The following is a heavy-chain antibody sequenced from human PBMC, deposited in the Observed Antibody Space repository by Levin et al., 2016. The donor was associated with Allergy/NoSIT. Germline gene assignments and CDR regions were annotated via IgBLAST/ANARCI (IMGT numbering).Heavy chain of an antibody. CDR2: ISGSGGST. CDR3: AKREIGQLRHFDY. CDR1: GFTFSSYA. J-gene: IGHJ4*02. V-gene: IGHV3-23*01. D-gene: IGHD2-2*01. Sequence: GESLKISCAASGFTFSSYAMSWVRQAPGKGLEWVSAISGSGGSTYYADSVKGRFTISRDNSKNTLYLQMNSLRAEDTAVYYCAKREIGQLRHFDYWGQGTLVTVSS.